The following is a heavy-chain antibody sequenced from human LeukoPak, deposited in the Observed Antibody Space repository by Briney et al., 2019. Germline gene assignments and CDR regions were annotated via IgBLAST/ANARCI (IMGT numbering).Heavy chain of an antibody. D-gene: IGHD6-13*01. Sequence: ASVKVSCKASGYTFTGYYMHWVQQAPGQGLEWMGWINPNSGGTNYAQKFQGRVTMTRDTSISTAYMELSRLRSDDTAVYYCARDYPLLAADPFDHWGQGTLVTVSS. CDR3: ARDYPLLAADPFDH. J-gene: IGHJ4*02. CDR1: GYTFTGYY. V-gene: IGHV1-2*02. CDR2: INPNSGGT.